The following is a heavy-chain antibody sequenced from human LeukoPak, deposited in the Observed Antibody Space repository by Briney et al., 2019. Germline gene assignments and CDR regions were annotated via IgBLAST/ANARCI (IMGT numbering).Heavy chain of an antibody. V-gene: IGHV4-4*07. J-gene: IGHJ6*02. D-gene: IGHD3-9*01. Sequence: PSETLSLTCTVSGGSISSYYWSWIRQPAGKGLEWIGRIYTSGSTNYNPSLKSRVTMSVDMSKNQFSLKLSSVTAADTAVYYCARTRFYDILTGYDYYGMDVWGQGTTVTVSS. CDR1: GGSISSYY. CDR3: ARTRFYDILTGYDYYGMDV. CDR2: IYTSGST.